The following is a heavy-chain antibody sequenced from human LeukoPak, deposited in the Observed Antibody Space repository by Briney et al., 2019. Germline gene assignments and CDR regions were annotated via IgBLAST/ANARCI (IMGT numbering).Heavy chain of an antibody. D-gene: IGHD2-8*01. CDR3: ARDLLYCTDGVCKGVAFDI. J-gene: IGHJ3*02. V-gene: IGHV4-59*01. CDR1: GVSISSYY. CDR2: IYYSGST. Sequence: SETLSLTCTVSGVSISSYYWTWIRQPPGKGLEWIGYIYYSGSTNFNPSLKSRVTISVDTSKNQFSLKLSSVTAADTAVYYCARDLLYCTDGVCKGVAFDIWGQGTMVTVSS.